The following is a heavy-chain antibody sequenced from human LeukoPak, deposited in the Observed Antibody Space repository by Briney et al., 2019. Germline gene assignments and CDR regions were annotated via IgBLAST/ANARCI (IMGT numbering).Heavy chain of an antibody. Sequence: PGGSLRLSCAASGVTFCSYWMHWVRKAPGEGLVRVSRISSDGSSTSYADSVKGRFTISRDNAKNTLYLQMSSLRAEDTAVYYCARVGYCSCTSCYVGHDWGQGTLVTVSS. J-gene: IGHJ4*02. CDR2: ISSDGSST. D-gene: IGHD2-2*01. CDR3: ARVGYCSCTSCYVGHD. CDR1: GVTFCSYW. V-gene: IGHV3-74*01.